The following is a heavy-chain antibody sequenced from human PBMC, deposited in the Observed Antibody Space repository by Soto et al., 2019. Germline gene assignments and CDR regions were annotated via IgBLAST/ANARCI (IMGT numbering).Heavy chain of an antibody. CDR3: AKGPVLDPETFDY. J-gene: IGHJ4*02. V-gene: IGHV3-23*01. CDR2: ISGSGGST. D-gene: IGHD1-1*01. Sequence: PGGSLRLSCAASGFTFSSYAMSRVRQAPGKGLEWVSAISGSGGSTYYADSVKGRFTISRDNSKNTLYLQMNSLRAEDTAVYYCAKGPVLDPETFDYWGQGTLVTVSS. CDR1: GFTFSSYA.